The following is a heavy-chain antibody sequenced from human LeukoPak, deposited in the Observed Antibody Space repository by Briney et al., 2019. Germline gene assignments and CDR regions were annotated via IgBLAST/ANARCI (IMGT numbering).Heavy chain of an antibody. D-gene: IGHD3-10*01. CDR2: IHAGNGNT. J-gene: IGHJ4*02. CDR1: GYTFTSYA. CDR3: ASGYGSGSYDY. Sequence: ASVKVSCKASGYTFTSYAMHWVRQAPGQRLEWMGWIHAGNGNTKYSQKFQGRVTITRDTSTSTAYMELRSLRSDDTAVYYCASGYGSGSYDYWGQGTLVTVSS. V-gene: IGHV1-3*01.